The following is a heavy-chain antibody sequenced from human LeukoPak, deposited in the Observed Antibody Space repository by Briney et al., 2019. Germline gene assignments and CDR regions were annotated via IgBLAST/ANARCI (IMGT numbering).Heavy chain of an antibody. V-gene: IGHV3-73*01. CDR1: GFTVSSNY. J-gene: IGHJ4*02. Sequence: GGSLRLSCAASGFTVSSNYMSWVRQASGKGLEWVGRIRGKTNSYATAYAASVRGRFTISRDDSKNTAYLQMNSLKTEDTAVYYCTGGSGWYSPDYWGQGTLVTVSS. CDR3: TGGSGWYSPDY. D-gene: IGHD6-19*01. CDR2: IRGKTNSYAT.